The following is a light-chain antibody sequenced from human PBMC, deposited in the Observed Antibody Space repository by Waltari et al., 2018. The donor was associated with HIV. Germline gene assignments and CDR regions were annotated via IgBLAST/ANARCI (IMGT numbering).Light chain of an antibody. CDR1: RLGDTY. CDR2: QDT. V-gene: IGLV3-1*01. CDR3: QAWDSNLHV. Sequence: SYELTQPPFVSVSPGPTTSIPCSGDRLGDTYVFWYGQKPGQSPVLVLYQDTKRPPGIPERFSGSHSGDTATLTISGAQAVDEATYYCQAWDSNLHVFGSGTKVTVL. J-gene: IGLJ1*01.